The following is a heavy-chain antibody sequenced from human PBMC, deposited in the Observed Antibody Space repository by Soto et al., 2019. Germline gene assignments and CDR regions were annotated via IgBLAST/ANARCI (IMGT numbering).Heavy chain of an antibody. CDR2: ISAYNGNT. D-gene: IGHD1-20*01. Sequence: ASVKVSCKASGYTFTSYGISWVRQAPGQGLEWMGWISAYNGNTNYAQKLQGRVTITADESTSTAYMELSSLRSEDTAVYYCARDYSNWNYYYYGMDVWGQGTTVTVSS. J-gene: IGHJ6*02. V-gene: IGHV1-18*01. CDR1: GYTFTSYG. CDR3: ARDYSNWNYYYYGMDV.